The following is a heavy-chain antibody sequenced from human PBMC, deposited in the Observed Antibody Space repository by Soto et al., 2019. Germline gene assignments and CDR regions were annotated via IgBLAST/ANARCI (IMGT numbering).Heavy chain of an antibody. D-gene: IGHD2-15*01. CDR1: GFTFSSYA. J-gene: IGHJ3*02. CDR2: ISGSGGST. V-gene: IGHV3-23*01. Sequence: PGGSLRLSCAASGFTFSSYAMSWVRQAPGKGLEWVSAISGSGGSTYYADSVKGRFTISRDNSKNTLYLQMNSLRAEDTAVYYCAKDMVDIVVVVAATPSDAFDIWGQGTMVTVSS. CDR3: AKDMVDIVVVVAATPSDAFDI.